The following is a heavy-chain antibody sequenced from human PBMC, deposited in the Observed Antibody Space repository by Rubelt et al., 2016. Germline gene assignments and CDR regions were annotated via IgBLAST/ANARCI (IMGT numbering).Heavy chain of an antibody. CDR2: ISAYNGNT. Sequence: QVQLVQSGAEVKKPGASVKVSCKASGYTFTSYGISWVRQAPGQGLEWMGWISAYNGNTNYAPKLQGRGTMTTDTATSTAYMELRSLRSDDTAGYYCARVMITFGGVIEVGWFDPWGQGTLVTVSS. J-gene: IGHJ5*02. V-gene: IGHV1-18*01. D-gene: IGHD3-16*02. CDR1: GYTFTSYG. CDR3: ARVMITFGGVIEVGWFDP.